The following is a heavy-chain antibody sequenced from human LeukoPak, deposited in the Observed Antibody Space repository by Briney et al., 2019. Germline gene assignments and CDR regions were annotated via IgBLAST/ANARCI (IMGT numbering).Heavy chain of an antibody. Sequence: PSQTLSLTCTVSGGSISSGSYYWSRIRQPAGKGLEWIGRIYTSGSTNYNPSLKSRVTISVDTSKNQFSLKLSSVTAADTAVYYCARDQDSSGYEYYFDYWGQGTLVTVSS. J-gene: IGHJ4*02. V-gene: IGHV4-61*02. CDR3: ARDQDSSGYEYYFDY. D-gene: IGHD3-22*01. CDR2: IYTSGST. CDR1: GGSISSGSYY.